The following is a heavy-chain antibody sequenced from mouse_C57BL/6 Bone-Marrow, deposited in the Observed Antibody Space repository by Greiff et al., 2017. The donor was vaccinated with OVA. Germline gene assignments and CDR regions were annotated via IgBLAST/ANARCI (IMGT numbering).Heavy chain of an antibody. CDR2: INPGSGDT. Sequence: QVQLQQSGAELAKPGASVKLSCKASGYTFTSYWMHWVKQRPGQGLEWIGYINPGSGDTKYNQKFKGKATLTADKSSSTAYMQLSRLTYEDSAVYYCAVFYSWGQGTLVTVSA. CDR1: GYTFTSYW. CDR3: AVFYS. D-gene: IGHD2-1*01. V-gene: IGHV1-7*01. J-gene: IGHJ3*01.